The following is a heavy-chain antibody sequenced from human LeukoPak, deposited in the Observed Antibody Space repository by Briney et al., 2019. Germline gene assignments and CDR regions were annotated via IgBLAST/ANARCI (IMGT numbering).Heavy chain of an antibody. CDR3: ARLVPYYYDSSGYYPLDY. CDR2: IYYSGST. Sequence: SETLSLTCTVSGGSISSSSYYWGWISQPPGKGLAWIGSIYYSGSTYYNPSLKNRVTISVDTSKNQFSLKLSSVTAAGTAVYYCARLVPYYYDSSGYYPLDYWGQGTLVTVSS. CDR1: GGSISSSSYY. V-gene: IGHV4-39*01. J-gene: IGHJ4*02. D-gene: IGHD3-22*01.